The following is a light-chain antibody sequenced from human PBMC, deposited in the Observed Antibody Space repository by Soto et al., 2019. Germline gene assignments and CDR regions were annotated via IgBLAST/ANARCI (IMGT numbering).Light chain of an antibody. J-gene: IGLJ2*01. CDR1: SRDIGGHNH. CDR2: EVS. Sequence: QSALTQPPSASGSPGQSVTISCTGTSRDIGGHNHVSWYQQHPGKTPKLMIYEVSERPAGVPDRFSGSKSGNTASLTVSGLQAENEADYYCSSYGGSDNVLFGGGTKLTVL. V-gene: IGLV2-8*01. CDR3: SSYGGSDNVL.